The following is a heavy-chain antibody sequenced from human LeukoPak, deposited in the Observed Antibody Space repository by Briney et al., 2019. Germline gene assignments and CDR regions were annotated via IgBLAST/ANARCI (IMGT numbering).Heavy chain of an antibody. Sequence: PGGSLRLSCAASGFTFSDYYMSWIRQAPGKGLEWVSYISSSGSTIYYADSVKGRFTISRDNAKNSLYLQMNSLRAEDTAVYYCARDHYGQQLAPHLRYYYYYYMDVWGKGTTVTISS. V-gene: IGHV3-11*04. J-gene: IGHJ6*03. D-gene: IGHD6-13*01. CDR2: ISSSGSTI. CDR1: GFTFSDYY. CDR3: ARDHYGQQLAPHLRYYYYYYMDV.